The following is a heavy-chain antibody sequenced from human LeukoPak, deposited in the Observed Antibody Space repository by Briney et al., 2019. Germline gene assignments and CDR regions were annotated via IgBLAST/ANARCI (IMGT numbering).Heavy chain of an antibody. J-gene: IGHJ5*02. CDR1: GFTFSSYG. D-gene: IGHD3-3*01. V-gene: IGHV3-30*02. Sequence: GGSLRLSCAASGFTFSSYGMHWVRQAPGKGLEWVACIYPDGTNKDYADSVKGRFIISRDNSKNTLYVQMNSLRAEDTAIYYCAKDWSGNYNWSDPWGQEPWSPSPQ. CDR3: AKDWSGNYNWSDP. CDR2: IYPDGTNK.